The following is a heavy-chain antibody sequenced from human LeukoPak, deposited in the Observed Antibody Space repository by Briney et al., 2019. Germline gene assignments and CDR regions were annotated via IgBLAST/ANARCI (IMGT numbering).Heavy chain of an antibody. CDR2: IPADESDL. Sequence: GGALKLSFEASGRKFITYNMHLVRQAPGKRLEWVSMIPADESDLTYPDSVKGRFTTSRDHSKNILDLQMTRLRPEDTALYYCVSQNGHTFFDAFYIWGQGTMLIVSS. V-gene: IGHV3-30*04. J-gene: IGHJ3*02. CDR3: VSQNGHTFFDAFYI. CDR1: GRKFITYN. D-gene: IGHD2/OR15-2a*01.